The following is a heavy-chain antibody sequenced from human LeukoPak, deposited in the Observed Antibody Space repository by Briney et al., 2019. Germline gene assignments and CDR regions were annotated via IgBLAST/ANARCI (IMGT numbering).Heavy chain of an antibody. Sequence: ASVTVSCKVSGNSLSELSIQWVRQAPGKGLECLGGFDPEEAKMVYAQNFQGRVTMTEDTSTQTAYMELSGLTSDGTSFYYCTTRSGDFWSGFVNWGQGTLVTVSS. D-gene: IGHD3-3*01. CDR1: GNSLSELS. J-gene: IGHJ4*02. CDR2: FDPEEAKM. V-gene: IGHV1-24*01. CDR3: TTRSGDFWSGFVN.